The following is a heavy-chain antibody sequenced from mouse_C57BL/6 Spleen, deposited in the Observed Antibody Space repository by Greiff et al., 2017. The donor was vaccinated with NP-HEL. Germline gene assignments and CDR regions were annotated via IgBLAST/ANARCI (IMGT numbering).Heavy chain of an antibody. CDR1: GYTFTSYD. D-gene: IGHD2-4*01. Sequence: VQLQQPGPELVKPGASVKLSCKASGYTFTSYDINWVKQRPGQGLEWIGWIYPRDGSTKYNEKFKGKATLTVDTSSSTAYMELHSLTSEDSAVYFCARNYDYEGFAYWGQGTLVTVSA. J-gene: IGHJ3*01. V-gene: IGHV1-85*01. CDR2: IYPRDGST. CDR3: ARNYDYEGFAY.